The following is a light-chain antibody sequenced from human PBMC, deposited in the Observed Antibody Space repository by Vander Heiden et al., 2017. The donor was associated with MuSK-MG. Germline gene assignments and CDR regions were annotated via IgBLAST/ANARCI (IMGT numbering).Light chain of an antibody. CDR2: DTD. CDR1: TGPVNRGHY. J-gene: IGLJ2*01. Sequence: QAVVSQEPSLTVSLGGTVTLTCGSNTGPVNRGHYPYWIQQRPGQAPRTLIFDTDNKHSWTPDRFSGSVLGGRAALALSGALPEDEADYYCLLHYSGPAVFGGGTKLTVL. V-gene: IGLV7-46*01. CDR3: LLHYSGPAV.